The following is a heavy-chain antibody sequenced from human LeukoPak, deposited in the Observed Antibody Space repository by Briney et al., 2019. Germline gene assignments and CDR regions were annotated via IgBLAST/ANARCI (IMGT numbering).Heavy chain of an antibody. CDR2: ITGGSSYL. V-gene: IGHV3-21*01. D-gene: IGHD4-17*01. CDR3: ARVFRDYGSPYNFDY. Sequence: GGSLRLSCAASGFTFSSYSMNWVRQAPGKGLEWVSSITGGSSYLYYADPVKGRFTISRDNAKNSLYLQMNSLRAEDTAVYYCARVFRDYGSPYNFDYWGQGTLVTVSS. J-gene: IGHJ4*02. CDR1: GFTFSSYS.